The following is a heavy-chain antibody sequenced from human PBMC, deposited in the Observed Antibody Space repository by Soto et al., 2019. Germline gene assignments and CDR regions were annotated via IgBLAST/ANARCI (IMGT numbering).Heavy chain of an antibody. D-gene: IGHD3-22*01. V-gene: IGHV4-31*03. J-gene: IGHJ4*02. CDR3: ASSPYYYDSSGYEFDY. CDR2: IYYSRST. Sequence: PSETLSLTCTVSGGSISSGGYYWSWIRQHPGKGLEWIGYIYYSRSTYYNPSLKSRVTISVDTSKNQFSLKLSSVTAADTAVYYCASSPYYYDSSGYEFDYWGQGTLVTVSS. CDR1: GGSISSGGYY.